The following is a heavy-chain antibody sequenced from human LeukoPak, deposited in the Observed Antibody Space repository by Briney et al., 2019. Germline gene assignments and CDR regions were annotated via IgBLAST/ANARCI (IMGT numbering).Heavy chain of an antibody. V-gene: IGHV3-48*03. CDR1: GFTFSSYE. J-gene: IGHJ3*02. CDR2: ISSSGSTI. CDR3: AKDMVRGVIYAFDI. D-gene: IGHD3-10*01. Sequence: PGGSLRLSCAASGFTFSSYEMNWVRQAPGKGLEWVSYISSSGSTIYYADSVKGRFTISRDNAKNSLYLQMNSLRAEDTALYYCAKDMVRGVIYAFDIWGQGTMVTVSS.